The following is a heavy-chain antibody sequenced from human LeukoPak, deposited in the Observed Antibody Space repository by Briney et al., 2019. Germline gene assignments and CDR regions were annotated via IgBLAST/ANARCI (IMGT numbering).Heavy chain of an antibody. CDR1: GYTFTNYA. Sequence: GASVKVSCKTSGYTFTNYAVHWVRQAPGQRPEWMGWINPGSDYTKYSQEFQGRITISRDISVTTAHMELSSLRSEDVAVYYCAMRNGTTDHWGQGTLITVPS. J-gene: IGHJ4*02. CDR2: INPGSDYT. V-gene: IGHV1-3*03. CDR3: AMRNGTTDH. D-gene: IGHD1-7*01.